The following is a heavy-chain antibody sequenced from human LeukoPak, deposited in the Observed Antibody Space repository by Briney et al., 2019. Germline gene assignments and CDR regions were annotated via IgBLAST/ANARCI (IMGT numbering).Heavy chain of an antibody. CDR1: GGTFRRYA. V-gene: IGHV1-69*05. Sequence: ASVKVSCEASGGTFRRYAIRWVRQAPGQGLEWMGGIISIFGTANYAQKFQGRVTITTDESTSTAYMELSSLRSEDTAVYYCASGVPAAAAYYYYYDMDVWGKGTTVTVSS. CDR3: ASGVPAAAAYYYYYDMDV. CDR2: IISIFGTA. D-gene: IGHD2-2*01. J-gene: IGHJ6*03.